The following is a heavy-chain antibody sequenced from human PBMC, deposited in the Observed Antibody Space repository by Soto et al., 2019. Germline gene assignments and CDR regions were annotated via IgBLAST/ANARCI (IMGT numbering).Heavy chain of an antibody. J-gene: IGHJ4*02. V-gene: IGHV4-31*03. CDR1: GGSISSGGYY. D-gene: IGHD2-15*01. Sequence: QVQLQESGPGLVKPSQTLSLTCTVSGGSISSGGYYWSWIRQHPGKGLEWIGYIYYSGSTYYNPSLKSRVTISVDTSKNQFALKLSSVTAADTAVYYCAGGGGSYSATGNFDYWGQGTLVTVSS. CDR2: IYYSGST. CDR3: AGGGGSYSATGNFDY.